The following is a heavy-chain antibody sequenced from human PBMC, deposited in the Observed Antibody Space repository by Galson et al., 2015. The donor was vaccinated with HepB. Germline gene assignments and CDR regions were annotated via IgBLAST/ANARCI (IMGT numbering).Heavy chain of an antibody. J-gene: IGHJ4*02. CDR1: GGSISGGGYY. CDR2: IYYSGST. Sequence: TLSLTCTVSGGSISGGGYYWSWIRQHPGKGLEWIGYIYYSGSTYYNPSLKSRVTISVDTSKNQFSLKLSSVTAADTAVYYCASTPHKTYYDYVGGSYRVDYWGQRTLVTVSS. CDR3: ASTPHKTYYDYVGGSYRVDY. D-gene: IGHD3-16*02. V-gene: IGHV4-31*03.